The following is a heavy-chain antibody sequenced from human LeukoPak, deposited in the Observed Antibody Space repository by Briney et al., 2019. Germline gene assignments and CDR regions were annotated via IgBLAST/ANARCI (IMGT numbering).Heavy chain of an antibody. CDR3: AKGSYGDYFDH. V-gene: IGHV3-30*18. J-gene: IGHJ4*02. CDR1: GFPFSNFA. Sequence: PGGSLRLSCAASGFPFSNFAMHWVRQAPGKGLEWMAVISHDGSNKFYADSVRGRFTISRDNAKNSLYLQMNSLRAEDTAVYYCAKGSYGDYFDHWGQGTLVTVSS. D-gene: IGHD4-17*01. CDR2: ISHDGSNK.